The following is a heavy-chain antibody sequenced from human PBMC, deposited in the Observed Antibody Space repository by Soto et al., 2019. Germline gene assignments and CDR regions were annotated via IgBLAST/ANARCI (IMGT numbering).Heavy chain of an antibody. V-gene: IGHV4-4*02. J-gene: IGHJ6*02. CDR2: IYHSGST. CDR1: GGSISSSNW. D-gene: IGHD1-26*01. CDR3: ARVSGSYYYGMDV. Sequence: NPSETLSLTCAVSGGSISSSNWWSWVRQPPGKGLEWIGEIYHSGSTNYNPSLKSRVTISVDKSKNQFSLKLSSLIAADTAVYYCARVSGSYYYGMDVWGQGTTGT.